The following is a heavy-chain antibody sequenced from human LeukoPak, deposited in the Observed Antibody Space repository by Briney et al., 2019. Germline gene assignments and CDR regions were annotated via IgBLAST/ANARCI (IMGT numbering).Heavy chain of an antibody. J-gene: IGHJ6*02. CDR3: ARAREYCSSTISCSTAYYYYGMDV. V-gene: IGHV3-7*01. D-gene: IGHD2-2*01. Sequence: PGGSLRLSCAASGFMFSSNWMSWVRLAPGKGLEWVANIKEDGTETYYVDSVKGRFTISRDNAKNSLYLQMNSLRAEDTAMYYCARAREYCSSTISCSTAYYYYGMDVWGQGTMVTVSS. CDR2: IKEDGTET. CDR1: GFMFSSNW.